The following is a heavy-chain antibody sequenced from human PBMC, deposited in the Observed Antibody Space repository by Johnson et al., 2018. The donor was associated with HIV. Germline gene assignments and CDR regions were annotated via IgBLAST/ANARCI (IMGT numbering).Heavy chain of an antibody. CDR3: ARDCSSTSCYMAAFDI. CDR1: GFTFSSYW. D-gene: IGHD2-2*02. J-gene: IGHJ3*02. CDR2: IKQDGSEK. Sequence: VQLVESGGGLVQPGGSLRLSCEASGFTFSSYWMSWVRQAPGKGLEWVANIKQDGSEKYYVDSVKGRFTISRDNAKNSLYLQMNSLRAEDTAVYYCARDCSSTSCYMAAFDIWGQGTMVTVSS. V-gene: IGHV3-7*01.